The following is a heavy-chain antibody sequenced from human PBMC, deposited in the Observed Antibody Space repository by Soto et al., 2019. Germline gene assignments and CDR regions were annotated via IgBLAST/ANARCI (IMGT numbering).Heavy chain of an antibody. D-gene: IGHD6-19*01. J-gene: IGHJ5*02. CDR1: GFTFSSHW. CDR2: IKQDGSEK. Sequence: PEGPLRPSCAPSGFTFSSHWMTWVRQATGKGLEWVANIKQDGSEKYYVVAVKGRFTISRDNAKNSLYLQMNGLRAEDTAVYYFASDIAVAGTWFDPWGQGTLVTVSS. V-gene: IGHV3-7*03. CDR3: ASDIAVAGTWFDP.